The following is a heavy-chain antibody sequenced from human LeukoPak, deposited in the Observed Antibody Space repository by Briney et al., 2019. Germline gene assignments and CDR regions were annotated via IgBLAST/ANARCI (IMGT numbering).Heavy chain of an antibody. V-gene: IGHV4-30-4*08. J-gene: IGHJ6*04. CDR1: GGSISSGDYY. CDR3: VRVVSSGYSRMDV. D-gene: IGHD3-22*01. CDR2: IYYSGST. Sequence: SETLSLTCTVSGGSISSGDYYWSWIRQPPGKGLEWSGYIYYSGSTYYNPSLKSRVSIPVDTSKNQFSLKLSSVTAADTAVYYCVRVVSSGYSRMDVWGKGATVTVSS.